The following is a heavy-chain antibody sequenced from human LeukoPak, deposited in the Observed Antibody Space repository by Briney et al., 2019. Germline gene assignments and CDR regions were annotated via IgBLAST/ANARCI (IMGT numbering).Heavy chain of an antibody. V-gene: IGHV3-21*01. D-gene: IGHD5-12*01. J-gene: IGHJ4*02. CDR3: ASGGVDIDRGGVSDFDY. Sequence: GGSLRLSXAASGFTFSSYSMNWVRQAPGKGLEWVSSISSSSSYIYYAGSVTGRFTISRDNVKNSLYLQMNSLRAEDTAVYHGASGGVDIDRGGVSDFDYWGQGTLVTVSS. CDR1: GFTFSSYS. CDR2: ISSSSSYI.